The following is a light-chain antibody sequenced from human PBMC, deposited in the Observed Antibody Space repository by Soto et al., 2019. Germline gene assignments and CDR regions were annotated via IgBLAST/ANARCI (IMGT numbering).Light chain of an antibody. CDR1: QSVSSNY. CDR3: QQYNRFSTWT. J-gene: IGKJ1*01. Sequence: EIVLTQSPGTLSLSPGERATLSCRASQSVSSNYLAWYQQKPGQAPRLLIYAASSRSTGIPDRFSGSGSGTDFTLTINRLEPDDFATYYCQQYNRFSTWTFGQGTMVEIK. V-gene: IGKV3-20*01. CDR2: AAS.